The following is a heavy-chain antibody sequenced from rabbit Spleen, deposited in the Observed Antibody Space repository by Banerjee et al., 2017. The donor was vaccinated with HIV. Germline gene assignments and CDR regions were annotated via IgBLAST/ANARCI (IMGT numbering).Heavy chain of an antibody. V-gene: IGHV1S40*01. CDR2: IAGSSSGFT. Sequence: QSLEESGGDLVKPGASLTLTCTASGFSFSSSDYMCWVRQTPGKGLEWISSIAGSSSGFTYSATWAKGRFTCSKTSSTTVTLQMTSLTVADTATYFCARDTGSSFSSYGMDLWAQGPSSPS. D-gene: IGHD8-1*01. CDR1: GFSFSSSDY. J-gene: IGHJ6*01. CDR3: ARDTGSSFSSYGMDL.